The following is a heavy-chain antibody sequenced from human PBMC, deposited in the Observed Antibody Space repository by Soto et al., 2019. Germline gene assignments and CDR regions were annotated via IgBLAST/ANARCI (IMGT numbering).Heavy chain of an antibody. Sequence: SETMSLTCTVSGGSISSYYWSWIRQPAGKGLEWIGRIYTSGSTNYNPSLKSRVTMSVDTSKNQFSLKLSSVTAADTAVYYCARAMVRGVMIGFDYWGQGTLVTVSS. CDR3: ARAMVRGVMIGFDY. CDR2: IYTSGST. J-gene: IGHJ4*02. D-gene: IGHD3-10*01. V-gene: IGHV4-4*07. CDR1: GGSISSYY.